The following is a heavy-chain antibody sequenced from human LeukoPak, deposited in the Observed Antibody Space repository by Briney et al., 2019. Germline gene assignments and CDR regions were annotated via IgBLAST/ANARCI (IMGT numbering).Heavy chain of an antibody. CDR2: MNPNSGST. V-gene: IGHV1-8*03. CDR3: ARGSGSGSYWSVDY. Sequence: ASVKVSCKASGYTFTSYDINWVRQATGQGLEWMGWMNPNSGSTGYAQKFQGRVTITRNTSISTAYMELSSLRSEDTAVYYCARGSGSGSYWSVDYWGQGTLVTVSS. J-gene: IGHJ4*02. D-gene: IGHD3-10*01. CDR1: GYTFTSYD.